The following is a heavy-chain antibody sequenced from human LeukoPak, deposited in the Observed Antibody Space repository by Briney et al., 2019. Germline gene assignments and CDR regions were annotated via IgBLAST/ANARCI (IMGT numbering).Heavy chain of an antibody. V-gene: IGHV3-74*01. D-gene: IGHD6-19*01. CDR1: GFTFSSYW. CDR2: INTDGSST. J-gene: IGHJ5*02. Sequence: GGSLRLSCAASGFTFSSYWMHWVRQAPGKGLVWVSRINTDGSSTSYADSVKGRFTIPRDNAKNTLYLQMNSLRAEDTAVYYCARDTGIAVAGTWGQGTLVTVSS. CDR3: ARDTGIAVAGT.